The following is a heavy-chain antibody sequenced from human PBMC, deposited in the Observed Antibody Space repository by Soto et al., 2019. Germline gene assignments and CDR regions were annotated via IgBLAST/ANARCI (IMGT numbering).Heavy chain of an antibody. CDR2: ISAYNHNT. CDR1: GYTFTSYG. Sequence: ASVKFSCKASGYTFTSYGISWVRQAPGQGLECMGWISAYNHNTNYAQKLQGRVTMTTXPXXSXXXMDLRSLRSDDTAVYYCARVGMSYGMDVWG. J-gene: IGHJ6*02. CDR3: ARVGMSYGMDV. V-gene: IGHV1-18*01.